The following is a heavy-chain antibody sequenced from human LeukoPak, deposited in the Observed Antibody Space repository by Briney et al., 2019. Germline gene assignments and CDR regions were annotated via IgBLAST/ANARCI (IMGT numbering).Heavy chain of an antibody. CDR3: ARSYFGFRFDF. CDR1: GGSISSGDYS. CDR2: IYYSGNT. V-gene: IGHV4-30-4*01. Sequence: SETLSLTCTVSGGSISSGDYSWSWIRQPPGKGLEWIGYIYYSGNTYYNPYLESRLTISVDTSKNQFSLRLSSVTAADTAVYYCARSYFGFRFDFWGQGTLVTVSS. D-gene: IGHD3-10*01. J-gene: IGHJ4*02.